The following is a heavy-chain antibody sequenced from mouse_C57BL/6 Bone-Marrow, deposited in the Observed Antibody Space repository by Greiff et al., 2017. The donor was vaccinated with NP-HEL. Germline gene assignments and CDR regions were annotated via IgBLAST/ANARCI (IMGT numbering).Heavy chain of an antibody. CDR1: GYTFTDYY. CDR3: ARGGHYGNYLYYAMDY. D-gene: IGHD2-1*01. J-gene: IGHJ4*01. CDR2: INPNNGGT. Sequence: EVQLQQSGPELVKPGASVKISCKASGYTFTDYYMNWVKQSHGKSLEWIGDINPNNGGTSYNQKFKGKATLTVDKSSSTAYMELRSLTSEDSAVYYCARGGHYGNYLYYAMDYWGQGTSVTVSS. V-gene: IGHV1-26*01.